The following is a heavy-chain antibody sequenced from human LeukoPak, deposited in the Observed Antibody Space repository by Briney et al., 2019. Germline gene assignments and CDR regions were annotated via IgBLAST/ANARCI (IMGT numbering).Heavy chain of an antibody. Sequence: PGGSLRLSCAASGFTFGNYGMSWVRHAPGKGLEWVSGINWNGGSTGYADSVEGRFTISRDNAKNSQYLQMNSLRVEDTALYYCARAQTYGDSRLLLDFWGQGTLVTVSS. CDR3: ARAQTYGDSRLLLDF. J-gene: IGHJ4*02. D-gene: IGHD4-17*01. V-gene: IGHV3-20*04. CDR1: GFTFGNYG. CDR2: INWNGGST.